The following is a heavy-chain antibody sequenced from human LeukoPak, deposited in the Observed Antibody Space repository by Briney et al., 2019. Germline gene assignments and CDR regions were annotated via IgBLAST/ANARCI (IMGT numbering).Heavy chain of an antibody. CDR2: ITSGHST. J-gene: IGHJ4*02. D-gene: IGHD2-2*01. CDR3: AKDYPECTGTSCSGEAFFDY. Sequence: GRYLRVSCAASGLKFKSYDMSGVRKTKGKGLEWVSGITSGHSTYYADSVKGRFTISRDNSKNTVYLQMNSLRAEDTAVYYCAKDYPECTGTSCSGEAFFDYWGKGTLVTVSS. V-gene: IGHV3-23*01. CDR1: GLKFKSYD.